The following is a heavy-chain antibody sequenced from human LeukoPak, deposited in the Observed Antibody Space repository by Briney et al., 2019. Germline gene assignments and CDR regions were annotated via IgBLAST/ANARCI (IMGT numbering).Heavy chain of an antibody. J-gene: IGHJ4*02. CDR3: ARDSSAPGYSSSWYEY. V-gene: IGHV1-2*02. D-gene: IGHD6-13*01. Sequence: ASVKVSCKASGYTFTGYYMHWVRQAPGQGLEWMGWINPNSGGTNYAQKFQGRVTMTRDTSISTAYMELSRLRSDDTAVYYCARDSSAPGYSSSWYEYWGQGTLVTVSS. CDR1: GYTFTGYY. CDR2: INPNSGGT.